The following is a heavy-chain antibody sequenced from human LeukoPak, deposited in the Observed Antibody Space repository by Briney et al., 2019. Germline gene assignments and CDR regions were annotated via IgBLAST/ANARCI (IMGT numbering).Heavy chain of an antibody. CDR1: GFTFSTYG. D-gene: IGHD3-10*01. CDR3: ARAYGALDY. V-gene: IGHV3-30*03. CDR2: ISYDGSNK. J-gene: IGHJ4*02. Sequence: GGSLRLSCAASSGFTFSTYGMHWVRQAPGKGLEWVAVISYDGSNKYYADSVKGRFAISRDNSKNSLYLQMNSLRAEDTAVYYCARAYGALDYWGQGTLVTVSS.